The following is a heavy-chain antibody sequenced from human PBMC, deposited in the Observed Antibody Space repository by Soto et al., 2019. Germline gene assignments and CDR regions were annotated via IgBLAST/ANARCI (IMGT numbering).Heavy chain of an antibody. J-gene: IGHJ5*02. CDR1: GGTFSSYA. V-gene: IGHV1-69*13. Sequence: SVKVSCKASGGTFSSYAISWVRQAPGQGLEWMGGIIPIFGTANYAQKFQGRVTITADECTSTDYMELSSLRSEDTAVYYCASDPTLGWFDPWGQGTLVTVSS. CDR3: ASDPTLGWFDP. CDR2: IIPIFGTA.